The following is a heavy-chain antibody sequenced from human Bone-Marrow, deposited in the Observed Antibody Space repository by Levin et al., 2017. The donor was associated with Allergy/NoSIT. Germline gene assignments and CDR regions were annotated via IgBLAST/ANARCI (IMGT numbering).Heavy chain of an antibody. J-gene: IGHJ5*01. V-gene: IGHV3-23*01. D-gene: IGHD3-10*02. CDR1: GFSFRDYT. CDR2: VSGSGASR. Sequence: PGGSLRLSCEASGFSFRDYTLTWVRQAPGKGLEWVSSVSGSGASRYYADSVKGRFTISRDDYKNTVSLYKDGLRADDTALYFCAKEAFAAPGNVDWFDSWGQGTLVTVSS. CDR3: AKEAFAAPGNVDWFDS.